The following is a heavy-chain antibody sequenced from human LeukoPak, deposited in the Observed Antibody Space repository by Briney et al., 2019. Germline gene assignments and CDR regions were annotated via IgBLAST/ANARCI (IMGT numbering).Heavy chain of an antibody. D-gene: IGHD5-12*01. V-gene: IGHV1-24*01. CDR1: GYSLLEVA. J-gene: IGHJ4*02. Sequence: GASVKVSCKVSGYSLLEVAMHWVHQAPGKGLEWVGSFDPEDGEDGETHYAQKLQGRVTMTEDASTDTAYMELNSLRSEDTAVYYCAMTDRYAGRPFDYWGQGTLVTVSS. CDR3: AMTDRYAGRPFDY. CDR2: FDPEDGEDGET.